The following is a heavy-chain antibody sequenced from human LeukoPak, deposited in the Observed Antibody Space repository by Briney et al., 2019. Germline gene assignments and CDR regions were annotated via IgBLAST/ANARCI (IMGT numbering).Heavy chain of an antibody. CDR3: ARGATISETGYFDF. CDR1: GGSFSRFY. Sequence: SETLSLTCAVYGGSFSRFYWSWIRQSPGKGLEWIAEIDHRGDTNYNPSVKSRVTVSVDTSRNQFSLKVRSLSAADTAVYYCARGATISETGYFDFWGQGTLVTVSS. V-gene: IGHV4-34*01. D-gene: IGHD5-24*01. CDR2: IDHRGDT. J-gene: IGHJ4*03.